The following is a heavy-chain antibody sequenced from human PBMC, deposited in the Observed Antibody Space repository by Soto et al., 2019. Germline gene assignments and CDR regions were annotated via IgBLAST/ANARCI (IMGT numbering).Heavy chain of an antibody. CDR2: ISYDGSNK. D-gene: IGHD6-6*01. CDR1: GFTFSSYG. CDR3: AKDDNVEYSSSSGYYGMDV. J-gene: IGHJ6*02. Sequence: XGSLRLSCSAAGFTFSSYGMHWVRQAPGKELEWVAVISYDGSNKYYADSVKGRFTISRDNSKNTLYLQMNSLRAEDTAVYYCAKDDNVEYSSSSGYYGMDVWGQGTTVTVSS. V-gene: IGHV3-30*18.